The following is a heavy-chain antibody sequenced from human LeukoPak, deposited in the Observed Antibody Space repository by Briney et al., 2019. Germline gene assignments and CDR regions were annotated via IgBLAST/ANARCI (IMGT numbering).Heavy chain of an antibody. CDR3: AHTDYDYVI. CDR2: IYWDDDK. Sequence: SGPTLVNPTQTLTLTCTFSGLSLSTSGVGVGWIRQPPGKALEWLALIYWDDDKRYSPSLKSRLTIAKDTSKNQVVLAITNMDPVDTATYYCAHTDYDYVIWGQGTMVTVSS. D-gene: IGHD3-16*01. J-gene: IGHJ3*02. CDR1: GLSLSTSGVG. V-gene: IGHV2-5*02.